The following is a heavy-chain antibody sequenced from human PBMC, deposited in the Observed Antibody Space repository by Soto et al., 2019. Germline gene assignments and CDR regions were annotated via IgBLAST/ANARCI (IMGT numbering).Heavy chain of an antibody. Sequence: SETLSLTCSVSGGSITGGSISRTTYYWGWMRQPPGKGLEWIASFFIGGNTYYNPSLKSRVTTSVDTSKNQFSLKLSSVTAADTAVYHCARLDNTGRFQSFDYWGQGILVTVSS. V-gene: IGHV4-39*01. CDR3: ARLDNTGRFQSFDY. CDR2: FFIGGNT. J-gene: IGHJ4*02. CDR1: GGSISRTTYY. D-gene: IGHD2-8*02.